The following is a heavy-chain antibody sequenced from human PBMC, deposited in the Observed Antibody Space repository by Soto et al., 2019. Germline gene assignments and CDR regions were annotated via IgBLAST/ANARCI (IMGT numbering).Heavy chain of an antibody. J-gene: IGHJ4*02. V-gene: IGHV4-39*01. CDR1: GGCMSTSSYF. Sequence: ETRSLTCSVSGGCMSTSSYFWGWIRQPPGKGLEWVGAVHYSGSANYRSSLQSRVTISVDTSQNQFSLRLRSVTAADTAVYYCARQRWGSGSYSGLLDFWGQGALVTVSS. D-gene: IGHD3-10*01. CDR3: ARQRWGSGSYSGLLDF. CDR2: VHYSGSA.